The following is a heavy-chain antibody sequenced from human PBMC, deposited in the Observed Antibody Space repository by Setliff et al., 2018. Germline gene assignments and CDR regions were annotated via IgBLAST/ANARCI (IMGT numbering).Heavy chain of an antibody. CDR2: MSHTSMI. D-gene: IGHD3-9*01. J-gene: IGHJ4*02. Sequence: LRLSCAASGFNFNSYSMNWVRQAPGKGLEWVSYMSHTSMIYYADSVKGRFTISRDSAKNSLYLQLNSLRAEDTAMYYCAGDLDWAFDYWGQGTLVTVSS. CDR1: GFNFNSYS. CDR3: AGDLDWAFDY. V-gene: IGHV3-48*01.